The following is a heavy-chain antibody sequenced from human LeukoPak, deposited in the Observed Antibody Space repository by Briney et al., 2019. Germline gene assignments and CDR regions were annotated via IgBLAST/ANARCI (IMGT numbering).Heavy chain of an antibody. J-gene: IGHJ4*02. Sequence: GGSLRLSCGASGFPFSRYWISGAREARGKGLEWVANIKQYGSEKYYVDSVKGRYTISRDNHKNSLYLQMNSLRAEDTAVYYCARTGYSSGWYLLFAYWGQGTLVTVPS. CDR1: GFPFSRYW. V-gene: IGHV3-7*01. CDR2: IKQYGSEK. CDR3: ARTGYSSGWYLLFAY. D-gene: IGHD6-19*01.